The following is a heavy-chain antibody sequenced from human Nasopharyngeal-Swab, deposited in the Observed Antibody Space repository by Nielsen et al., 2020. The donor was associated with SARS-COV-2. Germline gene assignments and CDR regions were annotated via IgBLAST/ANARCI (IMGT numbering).Heavy chain of an antibody. V-gene: IGHV3-7*01. CDR1: GFTFSSYW. CDR3: ARDIVGATPNFDY. D-gene: IGHD1-26*01. Sequence: GESLKISCAASGFTFSSYWMSWVRQAPGKGLEWVANIKQDGSEKYYVDSVKGRFTISRDNAKNSLYLQMNSLRAEDTAVYYCARDIVGATPNFDYWGQGTLVTVSS. CDR2: IKQDGSEK. J-gene: IGHJ4*02.